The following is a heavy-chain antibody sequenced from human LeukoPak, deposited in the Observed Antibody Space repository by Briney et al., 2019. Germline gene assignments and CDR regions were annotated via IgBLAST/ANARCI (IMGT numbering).Heavy chain of an antibody. D-gene: IGHD5-18*01. V-gene: IGHV4-39*01. CDR2: TYYSGST. CDR1: GGSISSSSYY. Sequence: SETLSLTCTVSGGSISSSSYYWGWIRQPPGKGLEWIGSTYYSGSTYYNPSLKSRVTISVDTSKNQFSLKLSSVTAADTAVYYCASLYSYGPWWWFDPWGQGTLVTVSS. J-gene: IGHJ5*02. CDR3: ASLYSYGPWWWFDP.